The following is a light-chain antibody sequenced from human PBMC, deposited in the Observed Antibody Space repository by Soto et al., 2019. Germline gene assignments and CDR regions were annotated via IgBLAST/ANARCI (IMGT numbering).Light chain of an antibody. Sequence: QCVLTQPASVSGPPGQSITISCTGTSSDVGGYNSVSWYQHHPGKAPKLMIYNVYNRPSGVFHRFSGSKSGSTASLTISGLQAEDEADYYCSSYTYSSTYLFGTGTKVTVL. CDR1: SSDVGGYNS. CDR3: SSYTYSSTYL. CDR2: NVY. V-gene: IGLV2-14*03. J-gene: IGLJ1*01.